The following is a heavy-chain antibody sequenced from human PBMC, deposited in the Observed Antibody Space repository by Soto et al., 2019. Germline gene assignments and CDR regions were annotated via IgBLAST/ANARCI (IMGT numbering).Heavy chain of an antibody. CDR2: IIPRSGTS. D-gene: IGHD1-1*01. J-gene: IGHJ6*02. V-gene: IGHV1-69*13. CDR3: AREGTTVDSYYYYALDV. CDR1: GDTFSTYT. Sequence: ASVKVSCKASGDTFSTYTITWVRQAPGQGLEWMGGIIPRSGTSNYAQKFQGRVTITADESTSTAYMELSSVTAADTAVYYCAREGTTVDSYYYYALDVWGQGTTVTVSS.